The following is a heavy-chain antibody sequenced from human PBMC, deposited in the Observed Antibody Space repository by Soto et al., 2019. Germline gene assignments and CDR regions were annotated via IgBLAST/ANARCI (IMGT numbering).Heavy chain of an antibody. CDR2: ISSSGSSI. V-gene: IGHV3-48*03. CDR1: GLTFSGYE. Sequence: GGSLRLSCAASGLTFSGYEMNWVRQAPGKGLEWVSYISSSGSSISYADSVKGRFTITRDNAKNSLYLQMNSLRAEDTAVYYCATDSGSYSGYSYYAMDVWGQGTTVTVSS. CDR3: ATDSGSYSGYSYYAMDV. J-gene: IGHJ6*02. D-gene: IGHD1-26*01.